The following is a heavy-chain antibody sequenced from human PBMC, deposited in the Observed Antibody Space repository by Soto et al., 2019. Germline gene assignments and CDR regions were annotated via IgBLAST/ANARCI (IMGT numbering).Heavy chain of an antibody. V-gene: IGHV1-18*01. D-gene: IGHD2-15*01. CDR3: AREGSYGWYDC. CDR1: GYTFSSHG. Sequence: QVQLVQSGAEVRKPGASVKVSCKASGYTFSSHGIIWVRQAPGQGLEWMGWISGYNGNAKYAQRFQCSVTMTTDTSTSTVYMDLRSLGFDDSAGYYCAREGSYGWYDCWGQGTLVTVSS. J-gene: IGHJ5*01. CDR2: ISGYNGNA.